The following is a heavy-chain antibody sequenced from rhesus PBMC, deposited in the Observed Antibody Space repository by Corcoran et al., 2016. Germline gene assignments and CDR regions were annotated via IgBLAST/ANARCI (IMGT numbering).Heavy chain of an antibody. V-gene: IGHV4S10*01. CDR3: ARGRYSGSWNGGFDY. Sequence: QVQLQESGPGVVKPSETLSLTCAVSGGSISDSYRWSWIRQPPGKGLEWIGYIYGSCTRTNYNPSRKSRVTISKDTSKNQFSLKLSSVTAADTAVYYCARGRYSGSWNGGFDYWGQGVLVTVSS. J-gene: IGHJ4*01. CDR1: GGSISDSYR. D-gene: IGHD6-25*01. CDR2: IYGSCTRT.